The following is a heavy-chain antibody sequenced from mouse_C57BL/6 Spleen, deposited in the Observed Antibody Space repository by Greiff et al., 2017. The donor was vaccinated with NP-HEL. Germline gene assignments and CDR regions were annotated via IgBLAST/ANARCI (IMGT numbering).Heavy chain of an antibody. CDR2: IDPSDSET. CDR3: ALTGTQFFFDY. J-gene: IGHJ2*01. CDR1: GYTFTSYW. V-gene: IGHV1-52*01. Sequence: VKLQQPGAELVRPGSSVKLSCKASGYTFTSYWMHWVKQRPIQGLEWIGNIDPSDSETHYNQKFKDKATLTVDKSSSTAYMQLSSLTSEDSAVYYCALTGTQFFFDYWGQGTTLTVSS. D-gene: IGHD4-1*01.